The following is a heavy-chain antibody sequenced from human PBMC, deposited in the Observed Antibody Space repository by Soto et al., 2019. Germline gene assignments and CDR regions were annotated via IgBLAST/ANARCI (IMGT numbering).Heavy chain of an antibody. CDR3: AGDLATFGVVIGY. CDR2: IWSHGNSKI. J-gene: IGHJ4*02. D-gene: IGHD3-3*01. CDR1: GFTFSTYG. Sequence: GGSLRLSCAASGFTFSTYGMHWVRQTPGKGLEWVALIWSHGNSKIYYADSVKGRFTISRDNAKNSLYLQMSSLRAEDTAVYYCAGDLATFGVVIGYWGQGTLVTVSS. V-gene: IGHV3-33*01.